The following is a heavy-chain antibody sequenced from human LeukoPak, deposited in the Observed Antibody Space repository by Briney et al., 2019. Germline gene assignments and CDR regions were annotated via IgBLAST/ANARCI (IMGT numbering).Heavy chain of an antibody. Sequence: GGSLRLSCAASGFTFSKYTMNWVRQALGKGLEWVSAISSGSTYIYYADSVEGRFTISRDNAKNSVYLQMNSLRADDTAVYYCASDGVFARGPAAATLYFFDYWGQGTLVTVSS. J-gene: IGHJ4*02. V-gene: IGHV3-21*01. CDR3: ASDGVFARGPAAATLYFFDY. D-gene: IGHD2-2*01. CDR1: GFTFSKYT. CDR2: ISSGSTYI.